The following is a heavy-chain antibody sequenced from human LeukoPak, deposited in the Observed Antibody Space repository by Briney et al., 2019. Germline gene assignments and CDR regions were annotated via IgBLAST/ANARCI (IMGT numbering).Heavy chain of an antibody. D-gene: IGHD3-16*01. Sequence: SETLSLTCTVSGGSISSSSYYWGWIRQPPGKGLEWIASIYYSGTTYYNPPLKSRVTISVDTSKNQFSLKLSSVTAADTAVYYCGRWGGGPTYYFDYWGQGTLVTVSS. V-gene: IGHV4-39*01. CDR2: IYYSGTT. J-gene: IGHJ4*02. CDR1: GGSISSSSYY. CDR3: GRWGGGPTYYFDY.